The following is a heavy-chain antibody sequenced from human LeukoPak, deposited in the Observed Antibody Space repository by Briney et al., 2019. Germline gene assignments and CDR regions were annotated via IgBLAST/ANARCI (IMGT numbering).Heavy chain of an antibody. CDR1: GFTFDDYG. D-gene: IGHD2-8*01. V-gene: IGHV3-20*01. CDR3: RRDRMGLHGMDG. J-gene: IGHJ6*04. Sequence: GGSPRLSCAASGFTFDDYGMSCVRQAPGKGLEWVSGINWNGGRTGYADSAKGRGTLSRDNATNSLYLQINSLRAENTGLYHCRRDRMGLHGMDGWGKGTTVTVSS. CDR2: INWNGGRT.